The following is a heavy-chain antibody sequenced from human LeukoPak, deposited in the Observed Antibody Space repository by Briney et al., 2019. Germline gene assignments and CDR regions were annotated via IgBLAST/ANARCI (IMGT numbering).Heavy chain of an antibody. V-gene: IGHV3-30*18. D-gene: IGHD6-6*01. CDR2: ISYDGSNK. CDR3: AKERGPYSSSLPPDY. CDR1: GFTFSSYG. J-gene: IGHJ4*02. Sequence: GRSLRLSCAASGFTFSSYGMHWVRQAPGKGLEWVAVISYDGSNKYYADSVKGRFTISRDNSKNTLYLQMNSLRAGDTAVYYCAKERGPYSSSLPPDYWGQGTLVTVSS.